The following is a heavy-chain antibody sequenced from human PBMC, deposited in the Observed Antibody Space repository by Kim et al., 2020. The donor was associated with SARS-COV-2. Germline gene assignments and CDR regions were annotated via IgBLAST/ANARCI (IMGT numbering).Heavy chain of an antibody. CDR1: GFTFITYA. Sequence: GVSLRLSCAVSGFTFITYAMSWVRQAPGKGLEWVSGVSGSGVSTYLLDSVKGRFTVSRDLSENTVYLQMNSLRAEDTAIYYCATYGLGSHSTGSYFEYWG. CDR3: ATYGLGSHSTGSYFEY. CDR2: VSGSGVST. V-gene: IGHV3-23*01. J-gene: IGHJ4*01. D-gene: IGHD3-10*01.